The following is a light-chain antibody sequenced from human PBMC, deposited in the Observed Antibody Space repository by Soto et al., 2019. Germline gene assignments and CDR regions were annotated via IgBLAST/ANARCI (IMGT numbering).Light chain of an antibody. V-gene: IGKV2-28*01. CDR3: MQALQTPRT. CDR2: LGS. Sequence: DIVMTQSPLSLPVTPGEPASISCRSSQSLLHSNGYNYLDWYLQKPGQSPQLLIYLGSNRASGVPDRFSGSGSGTDFTLKINRVEAEDVAVYYCMQALQTPRTFGQGTKVEIK. CDR1: QSLLHSNGYNY. J-gene: IGKJ1*01.